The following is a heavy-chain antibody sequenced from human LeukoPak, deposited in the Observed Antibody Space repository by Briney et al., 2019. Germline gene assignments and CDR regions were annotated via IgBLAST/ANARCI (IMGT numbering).Heavy chain of an antibody. D-gene: IGHD4/OR15-4a*01. CDR3: AKESGALGAPLYDY. Sequence: GGSLRLSCAASAFAFSSHAMSWVRQAPGEGLEWVSGISANGGGTYYADSVKGRFTISRDNSKNMLYLQMNSLRAEDTAVYYCAKESGALGAPLYDYWGQGTLVTGSS. J-gene: IGHJ4*02. CDR2: ISANGGGT. V-gene: IGHV3-23*01. CDR1: AFAFSSHA.